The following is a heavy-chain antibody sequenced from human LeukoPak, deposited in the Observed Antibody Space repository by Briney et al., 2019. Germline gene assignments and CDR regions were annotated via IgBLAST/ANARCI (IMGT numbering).Heavy chain of an antibody. CDR1: GGSFSGYY. V-gene: IGHV4-34*01. D-gene: IGHD5-18*01. J-gene: IGHJ4*02. Sequence: SETLSLTCAVYGGSFSGYYWSWIRQPPGKGLEWIGEINHSGSTNYNPSLKSRVTISVDTSKNQFSLKLSSVTAADTAVYYCARLRVRGYGYGPWEGPTWLDYWGQGTLVTVSS. CDR2: INHSGST. CDR3: ARLRVRGYGYGPWEGPTWLDY.